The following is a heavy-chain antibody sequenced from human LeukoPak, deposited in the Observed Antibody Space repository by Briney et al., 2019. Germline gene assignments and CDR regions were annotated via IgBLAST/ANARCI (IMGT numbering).Heavy chain of an antibody. CDR3: ARDDYGDPGEYFQH. CDR2: ISSGSSTI. V-gene: IGHV3-48*01. J-gene: IGHJ1*01. CDR1: GFTFSSYS. D-gene: IGHD4-17*01. Sequence: PGGSLRLSCAASGFTFSSYSMNWVRQAPGNGLEWVSYISSGSSTIYYADSVKGRFTISRDNAKNSLYLQMNSLRAEDTAVYYCARDDYGDPGEYFQHWGQGTLVTVSS.